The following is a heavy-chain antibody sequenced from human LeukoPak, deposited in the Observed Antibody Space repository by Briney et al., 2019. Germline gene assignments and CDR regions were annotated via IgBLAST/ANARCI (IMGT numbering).Heavy chain of an antibody. CDR2: IWYDGSNK. CDR1: GFTFSSYG. Sequence: GGSLRLSCAASGFTFSSYGMPWVRQAPGKGLEWVAVIWYDGSNKYYADSVKGRFTVSRDNSKNMLYLQMNSLRAEDTAVYYRARLSGSFLDYWGQGTLVTVSS. J-gene: IGHJ4*02. V-gene: IGHV3-33*01. D-gene: IGHD1-26*01. CDR3: ARLSGSFLDY.